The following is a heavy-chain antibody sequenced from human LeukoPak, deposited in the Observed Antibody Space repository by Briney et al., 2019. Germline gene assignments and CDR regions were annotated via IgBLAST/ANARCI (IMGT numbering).Heavy chain of an antibody. CDR2: INAGNGNT. V-gene: IGHV1-3*03. J-gene: IGHJ6*03. Sequence: ASVKVSCKASGYTFTSYAMHWVRQAPGQRLEWMGWINAGNGNTKYSQEFQGRVTITRDTSASTAYMELSSLRSEDMAVYYCARGPYYDFWSGYYRAGYMDVWGKGTTVTVSS. CDR3: ARGPYYDFWSGYYRAGYMDV. D-gene: IGHD3-3*01. CDR1: GYTFTSYA.